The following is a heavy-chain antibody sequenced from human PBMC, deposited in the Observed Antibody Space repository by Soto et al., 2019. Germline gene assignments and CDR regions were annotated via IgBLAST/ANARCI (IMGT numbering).Heavy chain of an antibody. CDR3: TRGGAKHALDV. Sequence: EVQLVESGGGLVQPGGSLRLSCAAPGFTFSTYWMYWVRQAPGTGLVWYSHITNGGDITNYACSVKGRFTVSRDNAKNMLYLQMSSLTAEDTAVYYCTRGGAKHALDVWGQGSTVTVSS. D-gene: IGHD3-16*01. CDR2: ITNGGDIT. V-gene: IGHV3-74*01. J-gene: IGHJ6*01. CDR1: GFTFSTYW.